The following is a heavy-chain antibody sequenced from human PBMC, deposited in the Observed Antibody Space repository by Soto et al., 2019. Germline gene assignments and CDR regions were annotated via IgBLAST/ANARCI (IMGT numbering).Heavy chain of an antibody. V-gene: IGHV1-3*01. CDR1: GYTFTSYA. CDR2: INAGNGNT. Sequence: GASAKVSCKASGYTFTSYAMHWVRQAPGQRLEWMGWINAGNGNTKYSQKFQGRVTITRDTSASTAYMELSSLRSEDTAVYYCARMELDYDFWSGTISWISDGMDVWGQGTTVTVSS. CDR3: ARMELDYDFWSGTISWISDGMDV. J-gene: IGHJ6*02. D-gene: IGHD3-3*01.